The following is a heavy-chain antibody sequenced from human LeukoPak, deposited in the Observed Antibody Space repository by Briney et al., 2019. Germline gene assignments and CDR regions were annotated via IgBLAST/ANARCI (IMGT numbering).Heavy chain of an antibody. CDR2: ISSSGSTI. D-gene: IGHD4-17*01. CDR1: GFTVSSNY. CDR3: AREIGYGDYHR. Sequence: PGGSLRLSCAASGFTVSSNYMSWIRQAPGKGLEWVSYISSSGSTIYYADSVKGRFTISRDNAKNSLYLQMNSLRAEDTAVYYCAREIGYGDYHRWGQGTLVTVSS. J-gene: IGHJ5*02. V-gene: IGHV3-11*01.